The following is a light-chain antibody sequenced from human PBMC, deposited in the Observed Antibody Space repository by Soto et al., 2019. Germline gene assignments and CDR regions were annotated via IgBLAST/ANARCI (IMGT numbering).Light chain of an antibody. V-gene: IGKV1-5*03. CDR1: QTISSW. J-gene: IGKJ1*01. CDR3: RHYNSYSEA. CDR2: KAS. Sequence: DIQMTQSPSTLSGSVGDRVTITCRASQTISSWLAWYQQKPGKAPKLLIYKASTLKSGVPSRFSGSGSGTEFTLTISSLQPGDFATYYCRHYNSYSEAFGQGTKVDIK.